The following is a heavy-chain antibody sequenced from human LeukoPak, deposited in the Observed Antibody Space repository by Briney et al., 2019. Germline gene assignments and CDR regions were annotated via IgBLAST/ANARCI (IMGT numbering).Heavy chain of an antibody. V-gene: IGHV3-43*01. Sequence: GGSLRLSCAASGFTFDDYTMHWVRQAPGKGLEWVSLITWDGGSTYYADSVKGRFTISRDNSKNSLYLQMNSLRAEDTAVYYCAKVPSFMLVATMFWFDPWGQGTLVTVSS. CDR2: ITWDGGST. CDR3: AKVPSFMLVATMFWFDP. J-gene: IGHJ5*02. CDR1: GFTFDDYT. D-gene: IGHD5-12*01.